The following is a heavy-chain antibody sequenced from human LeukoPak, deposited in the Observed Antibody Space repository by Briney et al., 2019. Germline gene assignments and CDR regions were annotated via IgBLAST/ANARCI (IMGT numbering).Heavy chain of an antibody. CDR2: MNPNSGNT. Sequence: ASVQVSCKASGYTFTSYDINWVRQATGQGLEWMGWMNPNSGNTGYAQKFQGRVTMTRNTSISTAYMELSSLRAEDTAVYYCAKDENYNDSSGYYSPGDYWGQGTLVTVSS. CDR3: AKDENYNDSSGYYSPGDY. V-gene: IGHV1-8*01. J-gene: IGHJ4*02. D-gene: IGHD3-22*01. CDR1: GYTFTSYD.